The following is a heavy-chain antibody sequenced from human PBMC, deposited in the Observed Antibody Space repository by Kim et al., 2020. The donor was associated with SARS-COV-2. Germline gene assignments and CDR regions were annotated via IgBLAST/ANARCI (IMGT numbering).Heavy chain of an antibody. Sequence: SETLSLTCTVSGGSISWGDYYWNWIRQSPGKGLEWIGYIHYTGSTTHNPSLKSRVTISRDTSKNLISLKLSSVTAADTAVYYCARGARGGSGSYLFYYWGQGALVTVSS. CDR2: IHYTGST. D-gene: IGHD3-10*01. CDR3: ARGARGGSGSYLFYY. J-gene: IGHJ4*02. CDR1: GGSISWGDYY. V-gene: IGHV4-30-4*01.